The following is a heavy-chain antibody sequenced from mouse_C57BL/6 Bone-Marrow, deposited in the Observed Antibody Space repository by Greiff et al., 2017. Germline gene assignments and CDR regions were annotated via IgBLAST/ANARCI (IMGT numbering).Heavy chain of an antibody. Sequence: QVQLKESGAELVKPGASVKLSCKASGYTFTEYTIHWVKQRSGQGLEWIGWFYPGRGSIKYNEKFKDKATLTADKSSSTVDMELSRLTSEDSAVYFWARHDLDSSGLAWVAHWGQGTLVTVSA. CDR2: FYPGRGSI. CDR1: GYTFTEYT. D-gene: IGHD3-2*02. J-gene: IGHJ3*01. CDR3: ARHDLDSSGLAWVAH. V-gene: IGHV1-62-2*01.